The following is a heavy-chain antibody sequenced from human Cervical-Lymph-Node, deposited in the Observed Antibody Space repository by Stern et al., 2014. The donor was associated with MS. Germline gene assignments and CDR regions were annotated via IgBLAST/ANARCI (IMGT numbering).Heavy chain of an antibody. V-gene: IGHV3-33*01. Sequence: VQLVESGGGVVQPGRSLRLSCAASGFTFSSYGMHWVRQAPGKGLELVAVIWPDGNNKYYVDSVEGRFTISRDNSKNTLYLQMNSLRAEDTAVYYCAIEISGWDWGQGTLVTVSS. J-gene: IGHJ4*02. CDR2: IWPDGNNK. CDR3: AIEISGWD. D-gene: IGHD6-19*01. CDR1: GFTFSSYG.